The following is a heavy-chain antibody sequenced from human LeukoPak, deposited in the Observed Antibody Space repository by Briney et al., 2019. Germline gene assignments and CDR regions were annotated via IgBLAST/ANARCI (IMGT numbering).Heavy chain of an antibody. D-gene: IGHD6-19*01. CDR3: ARDLRTIAVAGIGAFDI. CDR2: INPSGGTT. V-gene: IGHV1-46*01. CDR1: GYTFTSYY. J-gene: IGHJ6*03. Sequence: ASVKVSCKASGYTFTSYYMHWVRQAPGQGLEWMGRINPSGGTTRYAQKFQGRVTMTRDMSTSTVYMEVSSLRSEDTAMYYCARDLRTIAVAGIGAFDIWGKGTTVTVSS.